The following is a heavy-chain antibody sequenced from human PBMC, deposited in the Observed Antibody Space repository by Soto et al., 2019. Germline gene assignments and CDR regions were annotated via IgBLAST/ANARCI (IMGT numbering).Heavy chain of an antibody. CDR3: ARGWGSGWYHISNEQGEYFQH. D-gene: IGHD6-19*01. Sequence: GESLKISCKGSGYSFTSYWIGWVRQMPGKGLEWMGIIYPGDSDTRYSPSFQGQGTISADKSISTAYLQWGSRKASDTAMYYCARGWGSGWYHISNEQGEYFQHWGQGTLVTVSS. CDR2: IYPGDSDT. CDR1: GYSFTSYW. V-gene: IGHV5-51*01. J-gene: IGHJ1*01.